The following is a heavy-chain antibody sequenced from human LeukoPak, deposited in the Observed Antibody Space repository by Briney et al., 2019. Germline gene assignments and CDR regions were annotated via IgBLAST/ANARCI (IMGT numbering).Heavy chain of an antibody. V-gene: IGHV4-59*12. CDR1: RRSIIASY. CDR3: ARVHAEVYTTGWEGLDY. D-gene: IGHD2-8*01. Sequence: PSETLSLTCTVARRSIIASYGSSVRQPPGKGLGWSVSIYYSGNTAYKPSLKSRVAMSLGTCTNQPALHLTSVTASDTALYYCARVHAEVYTTGWEGLDYWGQGIMVTVSS. J-gene: IGHJ4*02. CDR2: IYYSGNT.